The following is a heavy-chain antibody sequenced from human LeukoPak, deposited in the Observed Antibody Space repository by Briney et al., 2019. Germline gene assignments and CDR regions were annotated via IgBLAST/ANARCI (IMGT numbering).Heavy chain of an antibody. V-gene: IGHV1-24*01. CDR3: ATGVAGGNWFDP. D-gene: IGHD6-19*01. J-gene: IGHJ5*02. Sequence: ASVKVSCKVSGYTLTELSMHWVRQAPGKGLEWMGGFDPEDGETIYAQKFPGRVTMTEDTSTDTAYMELSSLRSEDTAVYYCATGVAGGNWFDPWGQGTLVTVSS. CDR1: GYTLTELS. CDR2: FDPEDGET.